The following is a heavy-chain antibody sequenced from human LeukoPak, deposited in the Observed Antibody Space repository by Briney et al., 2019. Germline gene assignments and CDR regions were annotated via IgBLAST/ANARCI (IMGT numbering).Heavy chain of an antibody. CDR1: GFTFSSSW. Sequence: PGGSLRLSCAASGFTFSSSWMSWVRQAPGKGLEWEANIKEDGSEKCYVEPVKGRFSISRDNAKNSLYLQMNSLRVEDTAVYYCTRGRLTMTWGQGTLVTVSS. D-gene: IGHD3-22*01. CDR2: IKEDGSEK. CDR3: TRGRLTMT. J-gene: IGHJ5*02. V-gene: IGHV3-7*01.